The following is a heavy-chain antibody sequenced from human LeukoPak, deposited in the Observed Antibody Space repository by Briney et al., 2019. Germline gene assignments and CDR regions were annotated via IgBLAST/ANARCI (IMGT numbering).Heavy chain of an antibody. CDR2: IFYSGST. CDR1: GGSISTSNYY. J-gene: IGHJ4*02. CDR3: ARGLPRASYFDY. Sequence: SETLSLTCTVSGGSISTSNYYWGWIRQPPGKGLEWIGNIFYSGSTYYSPSLKSRVTISLDTSRNQFSLKLSSVTAADTAVYYCARGLPRASYFDYWGQGTLVTVSS. V-gene: IGHV4-39*01. D-gene: IGHD3-16*01.